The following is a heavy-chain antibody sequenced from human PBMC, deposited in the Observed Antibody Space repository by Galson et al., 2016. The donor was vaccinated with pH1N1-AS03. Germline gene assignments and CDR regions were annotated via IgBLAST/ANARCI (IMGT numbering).Heavy chain of an antibody. V-gene: IGHV4-4*02. Sequence: SETLSLTCSVSDDSINNHIYWSWVRQAPGKGLEWIGEIFHNGNINYNPSLKSRLSTSVDKPSKEISLSLRSVTAAGTAVYFCATHKENRRGDFDSWGQGTLVIVSS. J-gene: IGHJ4*02. CDR2: IFHNGNI. D-gene: IGHD2/OR15-2a*01. CDR1: DDSINNHIY. CDR3: ATHKENRRGDFDS.